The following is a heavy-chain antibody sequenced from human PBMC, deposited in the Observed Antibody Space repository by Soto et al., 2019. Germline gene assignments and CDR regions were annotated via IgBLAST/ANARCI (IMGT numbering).Heavy chain of an antibody. D-gene: IGHD3-3*01. CDR1: GGSFSGYY. J-gene: IGHJ4*02. CDR2: INHSGST. Sequence: SETLSLTCAVYGGSFSGYYWSWIRQPPGKGLEWIGEINHSGSTDYNPSLKSRVTISVDTSKNQFSLKLSSVTAADTAVYYCARRITIFGVVIIPRGYYFDYWGQGTLVTVSS. CDR3: ARRITIFGVVIIPRGYYFDY. V-gene: IGHV4-34*01.